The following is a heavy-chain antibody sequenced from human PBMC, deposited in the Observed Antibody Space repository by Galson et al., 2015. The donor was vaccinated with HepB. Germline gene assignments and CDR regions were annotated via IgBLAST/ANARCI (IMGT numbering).Heavy chain of an antibody. D-gene: IGHD3-22*01. Sequence: LRLSCAVSGFTFSSYWMSWVRQAPGKGLEWVANIKQDGSEKYYVDSVKGRFTISRDNAKNSLYLQMNSLRAEDTAVYYCARVTTTFYYMDVWGKGTTVTVSS. CDR2: IKQDGSEK. CDR3: ARVTTTFYYMDV. J-gene: IGHJ6*03. V-gene: IGHV3-7*01. CDR1: GFTFSSYW.